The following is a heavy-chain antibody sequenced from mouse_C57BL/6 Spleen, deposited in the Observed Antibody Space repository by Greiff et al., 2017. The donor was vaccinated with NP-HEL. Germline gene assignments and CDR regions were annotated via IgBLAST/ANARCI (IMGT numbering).Heavy chain of an antibody. CDR2: IHPNSGST. CDR1: GYTFTSYW. D-gene: IGHD4-1*01. Sequence: VQLQQPGAELVKPGASVKLSCKASGYTFTSYWMHWVKQRPGQGLEWIGMIHPNSGSTNYNEKFKSKATLTVDKSSSTAYMQLSSLTSEDSAVYYCARRKTGDSFDYWGQGTTLTVSS. V-gene: IGHV1-64*01. J-gene: IGHJ2*01. CDR3: ARRKTGDSFDY.